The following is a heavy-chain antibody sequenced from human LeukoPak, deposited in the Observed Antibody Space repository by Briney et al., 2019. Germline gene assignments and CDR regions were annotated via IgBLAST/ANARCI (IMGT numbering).Heavy chain of an antibody. J-gene: IGHJ3*02. CDR1: GYTFTTFG. CDR2: INTYNGQT. Sequence: AASVKVSCKTSGYTFTTFGIGWVRQAPGQGLEWMGWINTYNGQTDYAHKLQGRLTMTTDTSTTTGYMELRSLTSDDTAVYYCARVWVRADDAFDIWGQGTMVTVSS. D-gene: IGHD3-16*01. CDR3: ARVWVRADDAFDI. V-gene: IGHV1-18*04.